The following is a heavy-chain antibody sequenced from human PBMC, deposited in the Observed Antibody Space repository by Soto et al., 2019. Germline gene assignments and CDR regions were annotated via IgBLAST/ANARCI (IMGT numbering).Heavy chain of an antibody. J-gene: IGHJ5*02. Sequence: GESLKISCKGSGYSFSTYWIAWVRQMPEKGLEWMGIIYPGDSDTRYSPSFQGQVTISADKSISTAYLRWSSLKASDTAMYYCARRAYCSSSTCHGGRGANWFDPWGQGTLVTVSS. D-gene: IGHD2-2*01. CDR3: ARRAYCSSSTCHGGRGANWFDP. CDR1: GYSFSTYW. CDR2: IYPGDSDT. V-gene: IGHV5-51*03.